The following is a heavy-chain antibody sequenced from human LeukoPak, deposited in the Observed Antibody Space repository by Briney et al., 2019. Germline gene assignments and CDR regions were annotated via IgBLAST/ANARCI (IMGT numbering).Heavy chain of an antibody. CDR1: GGSFSGYY. Sequence: SETLSLTCAVYGGSFSGYYWSWIRQPPGKGLEWIGEINHSGSTNYNSSLKSRVTISVDTSKNQFSLKLSSVTAADTAVYYCARSKGMTWIQLRYFDLWGRGTLVTVSS. CDR3: ARSKGMTWIQLRYFDL. CDR2: INHSGST. D-gene: IGHD5-18*01. V-gene: IGHV4-34*01. J-gene: IGHJ2*01.